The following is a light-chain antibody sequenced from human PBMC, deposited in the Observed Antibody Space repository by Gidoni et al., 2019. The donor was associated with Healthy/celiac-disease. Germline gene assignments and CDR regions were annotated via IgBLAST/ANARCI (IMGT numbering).Light chain of an antibody. CDR1: QSISSY. J-gene: IGKJ4*01. V-gene: IGKV1-39*01. CDR2: AAS. Sequence: STSVGDRVTITCRASQSISSYLNWYKQKPGKVPKLLIYAASSLQSGVQSRFSGSGSGTDFTLTISSLQTEDFATYYCQKSYSTPPTFGGGTKVEIK. CDR3: QKSYSTPPT.